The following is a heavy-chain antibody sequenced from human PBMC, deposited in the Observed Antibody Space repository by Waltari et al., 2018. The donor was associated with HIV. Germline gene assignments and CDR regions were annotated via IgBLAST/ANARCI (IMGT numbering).Heavy chain of an antibody. CDR1: GGSFSGYY. J-gene: IGHJ6*02. CDR2: INHSGST. D-gene: IGHD5-18*01. Sequence: QVQLQQWGAGLLKPSETLSLTCAVYGGSFSGYYWSWIRQPPGKGLEWIGEINHSGSTNYNPSLKSRVTISVDTSKNQFSLKLSSVTAADTAVYYCARDALQLWPRDYYGMDVWGQGTTVTVSS. V-gene: IGHV4-34*01. CDR3: ARDALQLWPRDYYGMDV.